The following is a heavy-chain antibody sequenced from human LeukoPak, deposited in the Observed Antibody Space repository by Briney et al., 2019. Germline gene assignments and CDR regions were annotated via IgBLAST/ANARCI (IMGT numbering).Heavy chain of an antibody. Sequence: SETLSLTCAVYGGSFSGYYWSWIRQPPGKGLEWIGEINHSGSTNYNPSLKSRVTISVDTSKSQFSLKLSSVTAADTAVYYCARRNVVVVAAIPRHPYNWFDPWGQGTLVTVSS. CDR1: GGSFSGYY. V-gene: IGHV4-34*01. J-gene: IGHJ5*02. CDR3: ARRNVVVVAAIPRHPYNWFDP. CDR2: INHSGST. D-gene: IGHD2-15*01.